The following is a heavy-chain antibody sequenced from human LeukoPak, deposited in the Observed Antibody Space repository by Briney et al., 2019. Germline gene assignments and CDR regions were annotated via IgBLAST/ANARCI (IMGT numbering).Heavy chain of an antibody. J-gene: IGHJ4*02. CDR3: ARVDCTGGSCFSGFDC. Sequence: PGGSLRLSCAASGFTFSSYWMSRVRQAPGKGLEWVANLKPNGGDKYYVDSVKGRFTISRDNAKNSLYLQMNSLRAEDTAVYYCARVDCTGGSCFSGFDCWGQGTLLTVSS. CDR2: LKPNGGDK. CDR1: GFTFSSYW. V-gene: IGHV3-7*01. D-gene: IGHD2-15*01.